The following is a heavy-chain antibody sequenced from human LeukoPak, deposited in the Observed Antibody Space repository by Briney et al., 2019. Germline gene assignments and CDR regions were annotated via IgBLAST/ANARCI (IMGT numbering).Heavy chain of an antibody. CDR2: IIPIFGTA. V-gene: IGHV1-69*05. J-gene: IGHJ4*02. CDR3: ASESRDNAEGFMGFDY. CDR1: GYTFTSYA. Sequence: SVKVSCKASGYTFTSYAISWVRQAPGQGLEWMGGIIPIFGTANYAQKFQGRVTITTDESTSTAYMELSSLRSEDTAVYYCASESRDNAEGFMGFDYWGQGTLVTVSS. D-gene: IGHD5-24*01.